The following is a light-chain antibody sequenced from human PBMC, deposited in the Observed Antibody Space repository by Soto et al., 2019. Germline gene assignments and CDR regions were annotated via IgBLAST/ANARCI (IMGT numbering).Light chain of an antibody. CDR3: QQYGGSTRT. J-gene: IGKJ1*01. V-gene: IGKV3-20*01. CDR2: GAS. CDR1: QSISSW. Sequence: TQSPSTLSASVGDRVTITCRASQSISSWLAWYQQRPGQAPRLIIHGASSRATGVPDRITGSGSGTDFTLSISRLEPEDFAVYYCQQYGGSTRTFGQGTKVDIK.